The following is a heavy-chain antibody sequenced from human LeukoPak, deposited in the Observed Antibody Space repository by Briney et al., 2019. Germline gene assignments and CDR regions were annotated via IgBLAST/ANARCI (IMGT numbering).Heavy chain of an antibody. CDR1: GYTFIDYY. V-gene: IGHV1-2*02. Sequence: GASVKVSCKASGYTFIDYYIHWVRQAPGQGLEWMGWINPKTGGTNYAQKFQGRVTMTSDTSITTAYMELSRLRIDDTAVYYCARPRAFSYGQMYYFDYWGQGALVTVSS. CDR2: INPKTGGT. J-gene: IGHJ4*02. CDR3: ARPRAFSYGQMYYFDY. D-gene: IGHD5-18*01.